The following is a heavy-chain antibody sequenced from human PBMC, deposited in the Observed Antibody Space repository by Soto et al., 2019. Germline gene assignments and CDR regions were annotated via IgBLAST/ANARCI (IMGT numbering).Heavy chain of an antibody. Sequence: PSETLSLTCTVSGDSIISGDYYWSWIRQTPGKGLEWIGYIYYSGDTNYNPSLKSRVIISVDTPKNQFSLKLSSVTAADTAVYYYASGRAAPLYGMDVWGQGTTVTVSS. CDR2: IYYSGDT. J-gene: IGHJ6*02. CDR3: ASGRAAPLYGMDV. V-gene: IGHV4-30-4*01. D-gene: IGHD3-10*01. CDR1: GDSIISGDYY.